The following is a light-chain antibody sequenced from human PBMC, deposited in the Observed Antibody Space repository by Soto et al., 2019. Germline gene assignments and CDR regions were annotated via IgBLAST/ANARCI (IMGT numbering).Light chain of an antibody. J-gene: IGKJ4*01. CDR2: AAC. CDR3: QQYYSFPLT. CDR1: QGIRSY. V-gene: IGKV1-8*01. Sequence: AIRMTQSPSSLSASTGDRVTITFRASQGIRSYLAWYQPTXGKAPEXXIYAACTLQSGVPSRFSCSGAGTDCTRTISCLQSEDFATDYCQQYYSFPLTFGGGTKVDIK.